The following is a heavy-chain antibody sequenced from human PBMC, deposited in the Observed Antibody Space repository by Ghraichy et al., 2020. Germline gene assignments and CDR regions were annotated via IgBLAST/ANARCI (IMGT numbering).Heavy chain of an antibody. CDR1: GGSISSSNW. V-gene: IGHV4-4*02. CDR2: IYHSGST. D-gene: IGHD1-20*01. J-gene: IGHJ3*02. CDR3: ARDDGAGITGTTAFDI. Sequence: SETLSLTCAVSGGSISSSNWWSWVRQPPGKGLEWIGEIYHSGSTNYNPSLKSRVTISVDKSKNQFSLKLSSVTAADTAVYYCARDDGAGITGTTAFDIWGQGTMVTVSS.